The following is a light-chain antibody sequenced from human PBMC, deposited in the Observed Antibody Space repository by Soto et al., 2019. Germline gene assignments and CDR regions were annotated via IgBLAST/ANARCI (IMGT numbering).Light chain of an antibody. CDR3: QQYNNWPRGT. CDR2: GAS. J-gene: IGKJ5*01. Sequence: EIVMTQSPATLSVSAGERATLSCRASQSVSTNLAWYQQKPGQAPRLLIYGASTRATGIPARFSGSGSGTEFTLTISSLQPEDFAVYYGQQYNNWPRGTFGQGTRLEIK. CDR1: QSVSTN. V-gene: IGKV3-15*01.